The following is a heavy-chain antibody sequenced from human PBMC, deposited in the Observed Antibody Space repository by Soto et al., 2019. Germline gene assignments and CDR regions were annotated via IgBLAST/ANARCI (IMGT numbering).Heavy chain of an antibody. CDR2: ISGSGGST. D-gene: IGHD6-19*01. J-gene: IGHJ4*02. V-gene: IGHV3-23*01. CDR3: AIDRGSGWISGGYFDY. Sequence: GGSLRLSCAASGFTFSSYAMSWVRQAPGKGLEWVSAISGSGGSTYYADSVKGRFTISRDNSKNTLYLQMNSLRAEDTAVYYCAIDRGSGWISGGYFDYWGQGTLVTVSS. CDR1: GFTFSSYA.